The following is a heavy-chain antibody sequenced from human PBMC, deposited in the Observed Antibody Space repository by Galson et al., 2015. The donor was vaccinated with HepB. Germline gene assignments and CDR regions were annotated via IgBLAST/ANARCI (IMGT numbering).Heavy chain of an antibody. CDR3: ARDRDGYNWADY. D-gene: IGHD5-24*01. V-gene: IGHV1-69*04. J-gene: IGHJ4*02. CDR2: IIPILGIA. CDR1: GGTFSSYA. Sequence: SVKVSCKASGGTFSSYAISWVRQAPGQGLEWMGRIIPILGIANYAQKFQGRVTITADKSTSTAYMELSSLRSEDTAVYYCARDRDGYNWADYWGQGTLVTVSS.